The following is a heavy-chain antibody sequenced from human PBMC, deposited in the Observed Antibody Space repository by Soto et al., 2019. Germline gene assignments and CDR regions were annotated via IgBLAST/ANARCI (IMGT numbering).Heavy chain of an antibody. CDR1: GFTVSSNY. V-gene: IGHV3-53*01. CDR3: ARSGNLGPSSAFDI. CDR2: IYSGGST. Sequence: GGSLRLSCAASGFTVSSNYMSWVRQAPGKGLEWVAVIYSGGSTYYADSVKGRFTISRDNSKNTLYLQMNSLRAEDTAVYYCARSGNLGPSSAFDIWGQGTMVTVSS. J-gene: IGHJ3*02. D-gene: IGHD6-6*01.